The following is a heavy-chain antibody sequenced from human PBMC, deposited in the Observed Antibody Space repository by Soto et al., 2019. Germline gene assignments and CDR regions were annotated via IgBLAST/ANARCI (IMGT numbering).Heavy chain of an antibody. CDR1: GDSVSSNSAA. D-gene: IGHD2-2*01. J-gene: IGHJ4*02. V-gene: IGHV6-1*01. CDR2: TYYRSKWYN. Sequence: SQTLSLTCAISGDSVSSNSAAWNWIRQSPSRGLEWLGRTYYRSKWYNDYAVSVKSRITINPDTSKNQFSLQLNSVTPEDTAVYYCARGSRDIVVVPAALDYWGQGTLVTVSS. CDR3: ARGSRDIVVVPAALDY.